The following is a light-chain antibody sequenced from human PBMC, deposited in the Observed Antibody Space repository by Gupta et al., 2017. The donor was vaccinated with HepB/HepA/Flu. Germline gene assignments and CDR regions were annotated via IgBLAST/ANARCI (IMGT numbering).Light chain of an antibody. CDR1: KLGNKY. V-gene: IGLV3-1*01. J-gene: IGLJ2*01. Sequence: SYELTTPPSVFVSPGQTVSITCSGDKLGNKYACWYQQKPGQSPVLVIYQDTKRPSGIPERFSASNSGNTATLTISGTQPMDEADYYCQTWDGTTPVVFGGGTKLTVL. CDR3: QTWDGTTPVV. CDR2: QDT.